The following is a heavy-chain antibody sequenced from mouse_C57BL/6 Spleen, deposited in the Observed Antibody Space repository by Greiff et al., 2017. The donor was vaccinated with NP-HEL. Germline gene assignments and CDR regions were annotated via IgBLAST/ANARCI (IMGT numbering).Heavy chain of an antibody. CDR1: GYSITSGYY. Sequence: EVQLQESGPGLVKPSQSLSLTCSVTGYSITSGYYWNWIRQFPGNKLEWMGYISYDGSNNYNPSLKNRISITRDTSKNQFFLKLNSVTTEDTATYYCARGGTTVVRYYAMDYWGQGTSVTVSS. V-gene: IGHV3-6*01. CDR3: ARGGTTVVRYYAMDY. D-gene: IGHD1-1*01. J-gene: IGHJ4*01. CDR2: ISYDGSN.